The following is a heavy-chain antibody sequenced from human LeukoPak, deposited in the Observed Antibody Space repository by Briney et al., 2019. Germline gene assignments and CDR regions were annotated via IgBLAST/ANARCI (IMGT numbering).Heavy chain of an antibody. V-gene: IGHV4-34*01. Sequence: SETLSLTCGVSSEFFSGYYWGWIRQPPGKGLEWIGDINDSGITKYNPTLKTRVTISIDTSKNQFSLKVKSVTAADTAVYYCARHRWLGFDYWGQGNLVTVSS. J-gene: IGHJ4*02. CDR2: INDSGIT. D-gene: IGHD6-19*01. CDR1: SEFFSGYY. CDR3: ARHRWLGFDY.